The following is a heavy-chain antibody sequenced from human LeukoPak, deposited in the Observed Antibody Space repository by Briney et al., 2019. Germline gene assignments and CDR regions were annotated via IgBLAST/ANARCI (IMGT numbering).Heavy chain of an antibody. J-gene: IGHJ6*02. CDR3: AKDQSGSGDYGMDV. CDR1: GFTFSNYG. D-gene: IGHD3-10*01. CDR2: ISYDGSNK. V-gene: IGHV3-30*18. Sequence: PGGSLRLSCAASGFTFSNYGMHWVRQAPGKGLEWAAVISYDGSNKYYADSVKGRFTISRDNSKNTLYLQMNSLRAEDTAVYYRAKDQSGSGDYGMDVWGQGTTVTVSS.